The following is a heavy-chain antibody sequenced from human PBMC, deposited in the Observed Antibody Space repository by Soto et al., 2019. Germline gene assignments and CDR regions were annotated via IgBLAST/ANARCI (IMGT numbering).Heavy chain of an antibody. J-gene: IGHJ4*02. CDR1: GGSISSGDYF. Sequence: QVRLQESGPGLVKPSQTLSLTCTVSGGSISSGDYFWSWVRQPPGKGLEWIGYIYYTGSTSYNPSLKSRSTMSVDTSKNQFALKVSSVTAADTAVYFCARDDGYYRLYEYWGQGTLVTVSS. V-gene: IGHV4-30-4*01. CDR2: IYYTGST. CDR3: ARDDGYYRLYEY. D-gene: IGHD3-3*01.